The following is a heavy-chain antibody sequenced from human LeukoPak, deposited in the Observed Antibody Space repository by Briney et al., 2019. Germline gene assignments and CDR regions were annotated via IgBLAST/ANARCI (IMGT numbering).Heavy chain of an antibody. V-gene: IGHV1-58*01. D-gene: IGHD3-10*01. CDR1: GFTFTSSA. CDR2: IVVGSGNT. Sequence: TSVKVSCKASGFTFTSSAVQWVRQARGQRLEWIGWIVVGSGNTNCAQKFQERVTITRDMSTSTAYMELSSLRSEDTAVYYCAADLHYYGSGSFGPTLYYFDYWGQGTLVTVSS. J-gene: IGHJ4*02. CDR3: AADLHYYGSGSFGPTLYYFDY.